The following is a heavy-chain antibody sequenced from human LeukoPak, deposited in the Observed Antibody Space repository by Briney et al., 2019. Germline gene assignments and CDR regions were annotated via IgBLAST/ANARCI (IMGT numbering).Heavy chain of an antibody. CDR1: GFTFSSYG. V-gene: IGHV3-23*01. CDR3: TTREYSSSWYILDY. J-gene: IGHJ4*02. D-gene: IGHD6-13*01. Sequence: PGGSLRLSCAASGFTFSSYGMHWVRQAPGKGLEWVSAISGSGGSTYYADSVKGRFTISRDNSKNTLYLQMNSLKTEDTAMYYCTTREYSSSWYILDYWGQGTLVTDSS. CDR2: ISGSGGST.